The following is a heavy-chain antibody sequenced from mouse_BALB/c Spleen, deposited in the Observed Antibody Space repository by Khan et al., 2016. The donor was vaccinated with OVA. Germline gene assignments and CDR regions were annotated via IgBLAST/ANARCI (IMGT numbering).Heavy chain of an antibody. CDR1: GFSFTTYT. Sequence: EVELVESGGGLVRPGGSLKLSCAASGFSFTTYTMSWVRQTPEEKLEWVATINSDSTYTYYPDSVKGRFTISRDTAKNTLYLQMSSLKSEDTAMYDCTRDGNYAHWYFDVWGAGTTVTVSS. CDR3: TRDGNYAHWYFDV. J-gene: IGHJ1*01. V-gene: IGHV5-6-4*01. CDR2: INSDSTYT. D-gene: IGHD2-1*01.